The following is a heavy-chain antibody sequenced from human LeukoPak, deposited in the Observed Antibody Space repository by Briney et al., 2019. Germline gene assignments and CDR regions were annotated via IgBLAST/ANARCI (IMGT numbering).Heavy chain of an antibody. V-gene: IGHV4-39*01. Sequence: PSETLSLTCTVSGGSISSSSYYWGWIRQPPGKGLEWIGSIYYSGSTYYNPSLKSRVTISVDTSKNQFSLKLSPVTAADTAVYYCARHIYGVATIYTYYYYGMDVWGQGTTVTVSS. CDR1: GGSISSSSYY. CDR2: IYYSGST. D-gene: IGHD5-12*01. J-gene: IGHJ6*02. CDR3: ARHIYGVATIYTYYYYGMDV.